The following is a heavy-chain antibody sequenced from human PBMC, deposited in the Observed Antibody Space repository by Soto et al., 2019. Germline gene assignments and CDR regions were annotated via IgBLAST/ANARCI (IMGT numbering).Heavy chain of an antibody. V-gene: IGHV3-53*04. Sequence: EVQLVESGGDLVQPGGSLRLSCVASGFIVSDSYMSWVRQAPGEGLEWVSVMYPDGSRHYAESVKGRFAISRQNSENTEYHQMNSLRTEDTAVYYCAKDRENYGDGGLDYWGQGTLVTVSS. CDR1: GFIVSDSY. CDR3: AKDRENYGDGGLDY. D-gene: IGHD4-17*01. CDR2: MYPDGSR. J-gene: IGHJ4*02.